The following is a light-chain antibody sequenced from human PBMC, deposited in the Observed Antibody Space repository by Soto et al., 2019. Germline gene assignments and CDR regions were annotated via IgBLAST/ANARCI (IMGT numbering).Light chain of an antibody. Sequence: DIPMTQSPSSLSASVGDRVTITCQTSQNISKYLIWYQQSPGKAPSLLISDASNLEAGVPSRFSGHGSGTHFTFTISSLQPEDIGRYYCHQYDDLPYTFGQGTSLQIK. CDR3: HQYDDLPYT. V-gene: IGKV1-33*01. J-gene: IGKJ2*01. CDR1: QNISKY. CDR2: DAS.